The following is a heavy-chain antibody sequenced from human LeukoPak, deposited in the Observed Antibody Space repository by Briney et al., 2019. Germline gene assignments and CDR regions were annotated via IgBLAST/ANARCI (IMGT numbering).Heavy chain of an antibody. Sequence: ASVKVSCKASGYTFTSYGISWVRQAPGQGLEWMGWISAYNGNTNYAQKLQGRVTMTTDTSTSTAYRELRSLRSDDTAVYYCARWDTAMDAFDYWGQGTLVTVSS. V-gene: IGHV1-18*01. CDR2: ISAYNGNT. J-gene: IGHJ4*02. CDR1: GYTFTSYG. CDR3: ARWDTAMDAFDY. D-gene: IGHD5-18*01.